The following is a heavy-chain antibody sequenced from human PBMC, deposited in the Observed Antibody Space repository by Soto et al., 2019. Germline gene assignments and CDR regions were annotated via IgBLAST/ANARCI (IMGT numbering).Heavy chain of an antibody. CDR1: GYTFTSYA. CDR2: INAGNGDT. CDR3: ARGPNPYYFDY. J-gene: IGHJ4*02. Sequence: ASVKVSCKASGYTFTSYAMHWVRQAPGQRLEWMGWINAGNGDTKYSQKFQGRVTITRDTSASTAYMELSSLRSEDTAVYYCARGPNPYYFDYWGQGTLVTVSS. V-gene: IGHV1-3*01.